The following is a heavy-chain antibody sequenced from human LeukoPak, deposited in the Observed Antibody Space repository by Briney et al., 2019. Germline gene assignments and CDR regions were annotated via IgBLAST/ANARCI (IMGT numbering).Heavy chain of an antibody. V-gene: IGHV3-30-3*01. Sequence: GGSLRLSCAASGFTFSDYYMSWIRQAPGKGLEWVAVISYDGSNKYYADSVKGRFTISRDNSKNTLYLQMNSLRAEDTAVYYCARGLWGITMVRGIDHWGQGTLVTVSS. D-gene: IGHD3-10*01. CDR1: GFTFSDYY. J-gene: IGHJ4*02. CDR3: ARGLWGITMVRGIDH. CDR2: ISYDGSNK.